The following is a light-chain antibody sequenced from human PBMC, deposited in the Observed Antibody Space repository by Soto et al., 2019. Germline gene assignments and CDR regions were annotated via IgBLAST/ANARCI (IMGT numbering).Light chain of an antibody. CDR3: QHYGSSAYT. V-gene: IGKV3-20*01. CDR2: GAS. Sequence: EFVLTQSPGTLSLSPGERATLSCRASQSVRSNYLAWYQQKPGQSPRLLIYGASNRATGIPDRFSGSGSGTDFTLTISRQEPEDFAVFYCQHYGSSAYTFGQGTTLEIQ. J-gene: IGKJ2*01. CDR1: QSVRSNY.